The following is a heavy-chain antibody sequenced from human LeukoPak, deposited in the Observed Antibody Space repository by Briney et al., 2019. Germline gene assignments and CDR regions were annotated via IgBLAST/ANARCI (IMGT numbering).Heavy chain of an antibody. CDR3: AKDSSPTYYDFWSGYNDY. J-gene: IGHJ4*02. CDR2: ISSSSSYI. Sequence: GGSLRLSCAASGFTFSSYSMSWVRQAPGKGLEWVSSISSSSSYIYYADSVKGRFTISRDNSKNTLYLQMNSLRAEDTAVYYCAKDSSPTYYDFWSGYNDYWGQGTLVTVSS. V-gene: IGHV3-21*01. CDR1: GFTFSSYS. D-gene: IGHD3-3*01.